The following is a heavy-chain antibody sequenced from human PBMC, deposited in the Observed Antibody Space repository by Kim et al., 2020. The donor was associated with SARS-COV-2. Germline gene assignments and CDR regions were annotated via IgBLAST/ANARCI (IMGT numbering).Heavy chain of an antibody. Sequence: GGSLRLSCAASGFTFSSYGMHWVRQAPGKGLEWVAVISYDGSNKYYADSVKGRFTISRDNSKNTLYLQMNSLRAEDTAVYYCAKGRQLWFKDYYYGMDVWGQGTTVTVSS. J-gene: IGHJ6*02. V-gene: IGHV3-30*18. CDR2: ISYDGSNK. CDR3: AKGRQLWFKDYYYGMDV. D-gene: IGHD5-18*01. CDR1: GFTFSSYG.